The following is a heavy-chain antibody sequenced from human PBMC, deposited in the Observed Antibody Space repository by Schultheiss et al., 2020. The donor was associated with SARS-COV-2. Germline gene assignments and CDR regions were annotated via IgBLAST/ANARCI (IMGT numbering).Heavy chain of an antibody. CDR2: IYSGGST. V-gene: IGHV3-53*05. D-gene: IGHD3-3*01. CDR1: GFTVSSNY. J-gene: IGHJ6*03. CDR3: ASNNKGYDFWSGYYSLWDYYYMDV. Sequence: GGSLRLSCAASGFTVSSNYMSWVRQAPGKGLEWVSVIYSGGSTYYADSVKGRFTISRDNSKNTLYLQMNSLRAEDTAVYYCASNNKGYDFWSGYYSLWDYYYMDVWGKGTTVTVSS.